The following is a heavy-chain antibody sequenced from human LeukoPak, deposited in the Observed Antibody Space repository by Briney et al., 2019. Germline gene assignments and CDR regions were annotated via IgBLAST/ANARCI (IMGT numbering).Heavy chain of an antibody. D-gene: IGHD6-13*01. CDR1: GGSISSYY. J-gene: IGHJ6*03. V-gene: IGHV4-59*01. Sequence: SETLSLTCTVSGGSISSYYWSWIRRPPGKGLEWIGYIYYSGSTNYNPSLKSRVTISVDTSKNQFSLKLSSVTAADTAVYYCARYSSSHGSYYMDVWGKGTTVTVSS. CDR3: ARYSSSHGSYYMDV. CDR2: IYYSGST.